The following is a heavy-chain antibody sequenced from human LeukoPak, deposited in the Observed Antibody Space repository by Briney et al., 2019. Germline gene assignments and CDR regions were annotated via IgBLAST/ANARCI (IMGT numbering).Heavy chain of an antibody. V-gene: IGHV1-2*04. CDR2: INPNSGGT. D-gene: IGHD3-9*01. CDR3: ARDVGADIYYYYGMDV. Sequence: ASVKVSCKASGYTFTGYYLHWVRQAPRQGLEWMGWINPNSGGTNYAQKFQGWVTMTRDTSISTAYMELSRLRSDDTAVYYCARDVGADIYYYYGMDVRGQGTTVTVSS. CDR1: GYTFTGYY. J-gene: IGHJ6*02.